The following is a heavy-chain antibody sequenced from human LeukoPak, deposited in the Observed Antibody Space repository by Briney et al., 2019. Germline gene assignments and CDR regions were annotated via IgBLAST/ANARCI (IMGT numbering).Heavy chain of an antibody. CDR3: VKEIRPSNSGNYYSCLDY. V-gene: IGHV3-23*01. J-gene: IGHJ4*02. CDR1: GFTLSSYA. Sequence: PGGSLRLSCAASGFTLSSYAMTWVRQAPGRGLEWVSSVDGGGGGTYYADSVKGRFTISRDNSKNTLHLQMNSLRDEDTALYYCVKEIRPSNSGNYYSCLDYWGQGSLVTVSS. D-gene: IGHD3-22*01. CDR2: VDGGGGGT.